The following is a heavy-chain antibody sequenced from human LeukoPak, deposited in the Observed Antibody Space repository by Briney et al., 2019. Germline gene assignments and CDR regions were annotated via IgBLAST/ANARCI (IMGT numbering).Heavy chain of an antibody. V-gene: IGHV6-1*01. CDR1: GDSFSNNIAT. CDR3: VRDSDDYYWALDF. CDR2: TYYRSRWGN. D-gene: IGHD3-10*01. J-gene: IGHJ4*02. Sequence: SQTLSLTCAISGDSFSNNIATWNWVRQSPSRGLEWLGRTYYRSRWGNDYAISVKDRITINPDTSRNQFSLQLNSVTPEDTAVYYCVRDSDDYYWALDFWGQGTPVTVSS.